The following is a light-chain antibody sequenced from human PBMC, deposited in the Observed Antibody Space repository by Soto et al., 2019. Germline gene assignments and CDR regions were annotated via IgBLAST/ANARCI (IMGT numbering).Light chain of an antibody. Sequence: EIVLTQSPATLSLSPGERATLSCRASQSVSSYLAGYQQKPGQAPRLLISDASNRATGIPARFSGSGSGTDFTLTIRRLEPEDFAVYYCQQRSNWPPLTFGGGTKVEIK. CDR2: DAS. V-gene: IGKV3-11*01. CDR3: QQRSNWPPLT. J-gene: IGKJ4*01. CDR1: QSVSSY.